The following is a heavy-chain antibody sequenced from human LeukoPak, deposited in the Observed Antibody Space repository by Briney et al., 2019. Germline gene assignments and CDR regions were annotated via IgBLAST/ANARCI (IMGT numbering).Heavy chain of an antibody. CDR1: GGTISSYY. J-gene: IGHJ6*03. CDR2: INHSGST. D-gene: IGHD3-10*01. Sequence: SETLSLTCTVSGGTISSYYWSWIRQPPGKGLEWIGEINHSGSTNCNPSLKSRVTISVDTSKNQFSLKLSSVTAADTAVYYCASSGIWFGESIMDVWGKGTTVTVSS. V-gene: IGHV4-34*01. CDR3: ASSGIWFGESIMDV.